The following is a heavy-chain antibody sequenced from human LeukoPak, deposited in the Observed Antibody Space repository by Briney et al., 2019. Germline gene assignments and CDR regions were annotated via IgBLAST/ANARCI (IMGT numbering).Heavy chain of an antibody. CDR2: ISSSSSYI. J-gene: IGHJ6*03. V-gene: IGHV3-21*01. D-gene: IGHD3-3*01. CDR3: ARGALRWHMDV. Sequence: GGSLRLSCAASGFTFSSYEMNWVRQAPGKGLEWVSSISSSSSYIYYADSVKGRFTISRDNAKNSLYLQMNSLRAEDTAVYYCARGALRWHMDVWGKGTTVTIPS. CDR1: GFTFSSYE.